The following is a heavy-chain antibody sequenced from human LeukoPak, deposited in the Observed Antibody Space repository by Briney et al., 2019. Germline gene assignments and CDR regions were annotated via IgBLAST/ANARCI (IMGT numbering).Heavy chain of an antibody. CDR1: GGSISSSSYN. V-gene: IGHV4-39*07. CDR3: ARGAYSGSYYRTPTLYYMDV. D-gene: IGHD1-26*01. CDR2: VYYSGST. J-gene: IGHJ6*03. Sequence: SETLSLTCTVSGGSISSSSYNWGWIRQPPGKGLEWIGSVYYSGSTYYNPSLKSRVTISVDTSKNQFSLKLSSVTAADTAVYYCARGAYSGSYYRTPTLYYMDVWGKGTTVTVSS.